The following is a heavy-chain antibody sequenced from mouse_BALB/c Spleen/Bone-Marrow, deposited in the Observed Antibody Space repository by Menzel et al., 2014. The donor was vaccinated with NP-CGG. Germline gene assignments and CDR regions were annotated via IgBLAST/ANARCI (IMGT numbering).Heavy chain of an antibody. Sequence: EVKLMESGGGLVQPGGSLKLSCATSGFTFSDYYMYWVRQTPEKRLEWVAYISNGGGSTYYPDTVKGRFTISRDNAKNTLYLQMSRLKSEDTAMYYCARHAEVRRDAMDYWGQGTSATVSS. CDR1: GFTFSDYY. CDR3: ARHAEVRRDAMDY. CDR2: ISNGGGST. D-gene: IGHD2-14*01. J-gene: IGHJ4*01. V-gene: IGHV5-12*02.